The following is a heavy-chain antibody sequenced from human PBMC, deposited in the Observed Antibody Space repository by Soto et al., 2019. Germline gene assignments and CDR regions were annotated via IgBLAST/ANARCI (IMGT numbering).Heavy chain of an antibody. Sequence: QVQLVESGGGVVQPGRSLRLSCAASGFTFSSNAMHWVRQAPGKGLEWVAGISYDGKSKYYADSVKGRFTISRDNSKNTLDVQMNSRRVEDTAVYYCARLGGSYSWYFDYWGQGTLVTVCS. CDR2: ISYDGKSK. CDR3: ARLGGSYSWYFDY. J-gene: IGHJ4*02. V-gene: IGHV3-30*04. CDR1: GFTFSSNA. D-gene: IGHD1-26*01.